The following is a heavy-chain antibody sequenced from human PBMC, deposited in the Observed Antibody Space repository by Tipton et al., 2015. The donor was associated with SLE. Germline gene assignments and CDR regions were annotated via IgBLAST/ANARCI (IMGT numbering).Heavy chain of an antibody. Sequence: TLSLTCTVSGGSISSSSSYWGWIRQPPGKGLEWIGTNYYSGSAYYNPSLKSRVTISVDTSKNQFSLKLSSVTAADTAVYYCARINVDTAMVTQNWGQGTLVTVSS. J-gene: IGHJ4*02. V-gene: IGHV4-39*01. CDR3: ARINVDTAMVTQN. CDR2: NYYSGSA. D-gene: IGHD5-18*01. CDR1: GGSISSSSSY.